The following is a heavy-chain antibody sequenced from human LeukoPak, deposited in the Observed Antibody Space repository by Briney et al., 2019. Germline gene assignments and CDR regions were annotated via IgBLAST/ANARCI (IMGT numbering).Heavy chain of an antibody. V-gene: IGHV3-33*01. CDR2: IWADGSQK. J-gene: IGHJ4*02. D-gene: IGHD2-21*02. CDR3: ARLVFDGDWYVDF. Sequence: GGSRRLSCAASGFSFSTYGMHWVRQAPGKGPEWVAAIWADGSQKYYADSVTGRVTISRDNPKNTLYLQVNSLRAEDTAVYYCARLVFDGDWYVDFWGQGTLVTVSS. CDR1: GFSFSTYG.